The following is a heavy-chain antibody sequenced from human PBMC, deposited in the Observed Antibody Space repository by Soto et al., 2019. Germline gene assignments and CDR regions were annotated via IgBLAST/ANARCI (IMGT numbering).Heavy chain of an antibody. J-gene: IGHJ5*02. D-gene: IGHD6-19*01. Sequence: QLQLQESGPGLVKPSETLSLTCTVSGGSISSSSYYWGWIRQPPGKGLEWIGSIYYSGSTYYNPSLTGRVPISEDTSKNQFSLKLSSVTAADTAVYYCARHSIRIAVAGTDVDWFDPWGQGTLVTVSS. V-gene: IGHV4-39*01. CDR3: ARHSIRIAVAGTDVDWFDP. CDR2: IYYSGST. CDR1: GGSISSSSYY.